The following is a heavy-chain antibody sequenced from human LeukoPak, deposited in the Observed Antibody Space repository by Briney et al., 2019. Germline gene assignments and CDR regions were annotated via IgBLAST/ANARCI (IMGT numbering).Heavy chain of an antibody. Sequence: PSETLSLTCAVSGGSFSGYYWSWIRQPPGKGLEWIGEINHSGSTNYNPSLKSRVTISVDTSKNQFSLKLSSVTAADTAVYYCARGEYYYDSSGYYRTTYFDYWGQGTLVTVSS. V-gene: IGHV4-34*01. CDR1: GGSFSGYY. D-gene: IGHD3-22*01. J-gene: IGHJ4*02. CDR3: ARGEYYYDSSGYYRTTYFDY. CDR2: INHSGST.